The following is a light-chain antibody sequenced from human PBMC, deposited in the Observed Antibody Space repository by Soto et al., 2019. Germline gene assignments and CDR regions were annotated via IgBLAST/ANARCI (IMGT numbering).Light chain of an antibody. CDR2: GAS. V-gene: IGKV3-20*01. J-gene: IGKJ4*01. CDR1: QTVTSTY. CDR3: QQYGGSPPLT. Sequence: EIVLTQSPGTLSLSPGERATLSCRASQTVTSTYLAWYQQKPGQAPRLLIYGASTRATGIPDRFSGSGSGTDFTLTISSLEPGDLAVYYCQQYGGSPPLTFDGVTKVAIK.